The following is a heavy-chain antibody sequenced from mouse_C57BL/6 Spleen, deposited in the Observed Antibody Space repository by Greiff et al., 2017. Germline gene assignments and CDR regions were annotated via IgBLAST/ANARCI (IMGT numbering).Heavy chain of an antibody. J-gene: IGHJ4*01. CDR2: INPNSGST. CDR3: ARSAGPYAMDY. CDR1: GYTFTSYW. V-gene: IGHV1-64*01. D-gene: IGHD3-2*02. Sequence: VQLQQPGAELVKPGASVKLSCKASGYTFTSYWMHWVKQRPGQGLEWIGMINPNSGSTNYNEKFKSKATLTVDKSSSTAYMQLSSLTSEDSAVYYCARSAGPYAMDYWGQRTSVTVSS.